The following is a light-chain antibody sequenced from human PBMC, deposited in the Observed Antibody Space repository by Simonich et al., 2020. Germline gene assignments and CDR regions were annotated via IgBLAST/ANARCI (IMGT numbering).Light chain of an antibody. CDR2: EDN. V-gene: IGLV6-57*03. CDR1: SGSIASKY. CDR3: QSYDSSIWV. J-gene: IGLJ3*02. Sequence: NFMLTQPHSVSESPGKTVTISCTRSSGSIASKYVQWYQQRPGSAPTLVIYEDNQRPSGVPVRFSGSIDRSSTSASLTISRLKTEDEADYYCQSYDSSIWVFGGGTKLTVL.